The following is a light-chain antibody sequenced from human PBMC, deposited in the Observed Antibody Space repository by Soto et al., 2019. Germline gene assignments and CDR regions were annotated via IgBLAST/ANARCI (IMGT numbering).Light chain of an antibody. J-gene: IGKJ1*01. CDR3: QQYNNWLRT. CDR2: GAS. CDR1: QGVSSN. Sequence: EIVMTQSPSTLSVSPGERATLSCRASQGVSSNLAWYQQKPGQAPRLLIYGASTMPTGIPARFSGSGSGTEFTLTISSLQSEDFAVYYCQQYNNWLRTFGHGTKVEIK. V-gene: IGKV3-15*01.